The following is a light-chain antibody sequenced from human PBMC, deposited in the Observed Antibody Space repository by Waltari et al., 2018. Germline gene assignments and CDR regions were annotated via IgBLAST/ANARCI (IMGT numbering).Light chain of an antibody. CDR2: DAS. CDR1: KSVSSNF. CDR3: QQYGSSPKVT. V-gene: IGKV3-20*01. Sequence: EIVVTQSPGALSLSPGERATLSCRASKSVSSNFFAWYQQSPGQAPRLLIYDASTRATGIPSRFSGSGSGTDFTLTISRLEPEDFAVYYCQQYGSSPKVTFGGGTKEEIK. J-gene: IGKJ4*01.